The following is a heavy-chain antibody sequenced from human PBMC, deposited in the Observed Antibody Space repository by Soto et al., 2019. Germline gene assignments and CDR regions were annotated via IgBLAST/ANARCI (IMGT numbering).Heavy chain of an antibody. CDR2: MNPNSGNT. V-gene: IGHV1-8*01. D-gene: IGHD6-13*01. Sequence: ASVKVSCKASGYTFTSYDINWVRQATGQGLKWMGWMNPNSGNTGYAQKFQGRVTMTRNTSISTAYMELSSLRSEDTAVYYCARVKKGREQLRYYYYYYGMDVWGQGTTVTVSS. CDR1: GYTFTSYD. CDR3: ARVKKGREQLRYYYYYYGMDV. J-gene: IGHJ6*02.